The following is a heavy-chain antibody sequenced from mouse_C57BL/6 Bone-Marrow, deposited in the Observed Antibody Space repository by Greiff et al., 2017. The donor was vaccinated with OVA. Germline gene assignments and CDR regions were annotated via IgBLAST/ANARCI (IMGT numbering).Heavy chain of an antibody. CDR1: GYTFTSYW. CDR2: IHPNSGST. Sequence: VQLQQPGAELVKPGSSVKLSCKASGYTFTSYWMHWVKQMPGQGLEWIGMIHPNSGSTNYNEKFKSKATLTVDKSSSTAYMQLSSLTSEDSAVYYCAPTGLYYAMDYWGQGTSVTVSS. D-gene: IGHD4-1*02. J-gene: IGHJ4*01. CDR3: APTGLYYAMDY. V-gene: IGHV1-64*01.